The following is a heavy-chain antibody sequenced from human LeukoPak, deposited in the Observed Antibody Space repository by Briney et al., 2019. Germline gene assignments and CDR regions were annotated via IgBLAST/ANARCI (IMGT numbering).Heavy chain of an antibody. CDR1: GFPFETNA. CDR3: AKDWIQFNRVFDCLDS. J-gene: IGHJ4*02. CDR2: IGNTET. V-gene: IGHV3-23*01. D-gene: IGHD2-21*01. Sequence: GGSLRLSCATSGFPFETNAMSWVRQAPGKGLEWVATIGNTETFYADSVTGRFTISRDNSKNTVNLQMNRLRVEDTAIYYCAKDWIQFNRVFDCLDSWGQGTLVTVSS.